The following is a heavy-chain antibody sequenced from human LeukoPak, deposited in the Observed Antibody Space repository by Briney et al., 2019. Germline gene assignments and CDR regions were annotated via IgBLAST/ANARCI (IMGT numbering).Heavy chain of an antibody. Sequence: PSETLSLTCAVPGYSISSGYYWGWIRQPPGKGLEWIGSIYHSGSTYYNPSLKSRVTISVDTSKNQFSLKLSSVTAADTAVYYCARGGPAAIDYWGQGTLVTVSS. V-gene: IGHV4-38-2*01. CDR1: GYSISSGYY. D-gene: IGHD2-2*01. CDR2: IYHSGST. CDR3: ARGGPAAIDY. J-gene: IGHJ4*02.